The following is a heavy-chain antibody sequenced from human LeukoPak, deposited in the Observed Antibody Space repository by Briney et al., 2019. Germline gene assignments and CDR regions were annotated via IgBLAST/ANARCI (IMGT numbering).Heavy chain of an antibody. J-gene: IGHJ6*03. CDR3: ARDPYSGSYGDSYYYYMDV. D-gene: IGHD1-26*01. CDR1: GFSFSSYN. Sequence: GGSLRLSCAASGFSFSSYNMNWVRQAPGKGLEWVSSITTSSTYTFYTDSVKGRFTISRDNAKNSLYLQMNSLRAEDTAVYYCARDPYSGSYGDSYYYYMDVWGKGTTVTISS. CDR2: ITTSSTYT. V-gene: IGHV3-21*01.